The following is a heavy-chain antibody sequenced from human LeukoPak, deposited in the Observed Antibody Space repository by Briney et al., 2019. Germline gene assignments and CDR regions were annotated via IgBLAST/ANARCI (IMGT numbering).Heavy chain of an antibody. CDR2: IKKDGSEK. V-gene: IGHV3-7*01. CDR1: GFTFSDYW. CDR3: ARYRTYYYFDY. Sequence: GGSLRLFCAASGFTFSDYWMTWVRQAPGKGLEWVATIKKDGSEKYYVDSVKGRFTISRDNAKNSLYLQMNSLRAEDTAVYYCARYRTYYYFDYWGQGTLVTVSS. J-gene: IGHJ4*02. D-gene: IGHD1-14*01.